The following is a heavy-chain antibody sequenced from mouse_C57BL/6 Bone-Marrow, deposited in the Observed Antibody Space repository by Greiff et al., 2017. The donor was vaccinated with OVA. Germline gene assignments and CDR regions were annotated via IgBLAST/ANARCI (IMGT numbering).Heavy chain of an antibody. J-gene: IGHJ4*01. CDR2: ISSGGSYT. Sequence: EVKVVESGGDLVKPGGSLKLSCAASGFTFSSYGMSWVRQTPDKRLEWVATISSGGSYTYYPDSVKGRFTISRDNAKNTLYLQMSSLKSEDTAMYYCARRDYDYDGGYAMDYWGQGTSVTVSS. CDR1: GFTFSSYG. V-gene: IGHV5-6*02. D-gene: IGHD2-4*01. CDR3: ARRDYDYDGGYAMDY.